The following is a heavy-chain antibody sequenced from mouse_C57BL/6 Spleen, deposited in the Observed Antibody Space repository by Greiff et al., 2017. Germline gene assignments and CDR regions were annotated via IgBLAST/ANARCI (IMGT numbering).Heavy chain of an antibody. CDR2: IDPSASYT. Sequence: QVQLQQPGAELVMPGASVKLSCKASGYTFTSYWMHWVKQRPGQGLEWIGEIDPSASYTNYNQKFKGKSTLTVDKSSSTAYMQLSSLTSGDSAVYYCARTPIRDHYAMDYWGQGTSVTVSS. J-gene: IGHJ4*01. V-gene: IGHV1-69*01. CDR3: ARTPIRDHYAMDY. CDR1: GYTFTSYW. D-gene: IGHD3-3*01.